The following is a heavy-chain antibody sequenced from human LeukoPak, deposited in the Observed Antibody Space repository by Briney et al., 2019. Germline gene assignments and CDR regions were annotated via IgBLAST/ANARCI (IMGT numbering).Heavy chain of an antibody. V-gene: IGHV1-69*13. Sequence: RASVKVSCKVSGYTLTELSMHWVRQAPGKGLEWMGGIIPIFGTANYAQKFQGRVTITADESTSTAYMELSSLRSEDTAVYYCAGVRDGYNAYYFDYWGQGTLVTVSS. J-gene: IGHJ4*02. CDR1: GYTLTELS. CDR2: IIPIFGTA. D-gene: IGHD5-24*01. CDR3: AGVRDGYNAYYFDY.